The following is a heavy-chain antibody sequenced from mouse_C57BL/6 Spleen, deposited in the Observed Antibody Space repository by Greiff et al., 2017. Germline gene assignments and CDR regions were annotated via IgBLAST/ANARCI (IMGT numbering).Heavy chain of an antibody. Sequence: EVHLVESGEGLVKPGGSLKLSCAASGFTFSSYAMSWVRQTPEKRLEWVAYISSGGDYIYYADTVKGRFTISRDNARNTLYLQMSSLKSEDTAMYYCTRVYDGYYWFAYWGQGTLVTVSA. CDR1: GFTFSSYA. CDR2: ISSGGDYI. D-gene: IGHD2-3*01. V-gene: IGHV5-9-1*02. CDR3: TRVYDGYYWFAY. J-gene: IGHJ3*01.